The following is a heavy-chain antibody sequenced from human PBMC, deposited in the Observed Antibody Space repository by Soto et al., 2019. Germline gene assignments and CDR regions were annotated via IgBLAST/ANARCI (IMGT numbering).Heavy chain of an antibody. V-gene: IGHV3-48*01. D-gene: IGHD4-17*01. Sequence: GGSLRLSCAASGFTFSSYSMNWVRQAPGKGLEWVSYISSSSSTIYYADSVRGRFTIFRDNAKNSLYLQMNSLRAEDTAVYYCARDTGWSTVTRNAFDIWGQGTMVTVSS. CDR2: ISSSSSTI. CDR1: GFTFSSYS. J-gene: IGHJ3*02. CDR3: ARDTGWSTVTRNAFDI.